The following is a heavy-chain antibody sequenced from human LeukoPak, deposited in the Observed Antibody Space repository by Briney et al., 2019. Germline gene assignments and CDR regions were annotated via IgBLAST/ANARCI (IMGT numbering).Heavy chain of an antibody. Sequence: SETLSLTCTVSGGSIRSSTDYWGWIRQPPGKELEWIGSIYYSGSTYYNPSLKSRVTISVDTSKNQFSVKLSSVTAADTAVYYCARDFDVDTAMVSPHFDYWGQGTLVTVSS. D-gene: IGHD5-18*01. CDR3: ARDFDVDTAMVSPHFDY. J-gene: IGHJ4*02. CDR1: GGSIRSSTDY. CDR2: IYYSGST. V-gene: IGHV4-39*07.